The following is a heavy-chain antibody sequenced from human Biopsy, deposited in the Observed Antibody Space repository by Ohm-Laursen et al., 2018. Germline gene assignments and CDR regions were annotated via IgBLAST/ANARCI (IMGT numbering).Heavy chain of an antibody. CDR1: GLSLSSSGVS. Sequence: PTQALTLTCTVSGLSLSSSGVSVSWIRQPPGKALEWLARIGWDDDRYYTTSLETRLTISKDTSKTRVVLTMTNMDPVDTATYYCARLGIHYFQSSTADYFDYWGQGALVTVSS. V-gene: IGHV2-70*11. J-gene: IGHJ4*02. D-gene: IGHD3-22*01. CDR2: IGWDDDR. CDR3: ARLGIHYFQSSTADYFDY.